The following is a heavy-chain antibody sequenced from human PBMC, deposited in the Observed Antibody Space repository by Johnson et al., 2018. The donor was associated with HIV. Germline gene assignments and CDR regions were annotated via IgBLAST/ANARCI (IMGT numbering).Heavy chain of an antibody. V-gene: IGHV3-15*01. J-gene: IGHJ3*02. CDR1: GFTFSNAW. Sequence: VQLVESGGGLVKPGGSLRLSCAASGFTFSNAWMNWVRQAPGKGLEWVGRIKSKTDGGTTDYAAPVKGRFTISRDDSKNTLYLQMNSLKTEDTAVYYCAKESETYGGNIGFQHAFDIWGQGTMVTVSS. D-gene: IGHD4-23*01. CDR2: IKSKTDGGTT. CDR3: AKESETYGGNIGFQHAFDI.